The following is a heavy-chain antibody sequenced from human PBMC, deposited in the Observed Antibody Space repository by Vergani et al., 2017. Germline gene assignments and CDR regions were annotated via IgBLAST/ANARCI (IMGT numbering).Heavy chain of an antibody. Sequence: QVQLVQSGAEVKNPGASVKVSCKASGYSFTGYYIHWVRQAPGQGLEWMGWINPNNGGTNSAQKFQGRVTLTRETSISTAYMELSTLTSDDTAVYYCARGQDVTVVPTTREDWVDPWGQGTLVTVSS. D-gene: IGHD2-2*01. V-gene: IGHV1-2*02. CDR3: ARGQDVTVVPTTREDWVDP. J-gene: IGHJ5*02. CDR2: INPNNGGT. CDR1: GYSFTGYY.